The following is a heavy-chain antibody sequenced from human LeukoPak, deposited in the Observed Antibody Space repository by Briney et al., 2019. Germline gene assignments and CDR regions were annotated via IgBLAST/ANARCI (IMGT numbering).Heavy chain of an antibody. Sequence: SETLSLACTVSGDSINSSDYYWAWIRQPPGEGLEWIGTIYYSGSTYYKSSLKSRLTISVDSSKNQFSLTMISVTAADTGVYYCARHGNWDPFDYWGQGALVTVSS. CDR3: ARHGNWDPFDY. V-gene: IGHV4-39*01. CDR1: GDSINSSDYY. D-gene: IGHD7-27*01. J-gene: IGHJ4*02. CDR2: IYYSGST.